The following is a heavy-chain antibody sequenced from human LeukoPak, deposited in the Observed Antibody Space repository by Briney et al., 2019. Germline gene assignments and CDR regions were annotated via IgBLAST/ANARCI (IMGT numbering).Heavy chain of an antibody. CDR2: ISSSGSTI. V-gene: IGHV3-11*01. Sequence: GGSLRLSCAASGFTFSDYYMSWIRQAPGKGLEWVSYISSSGSTIYYADSVKGRFTISRDNAKNSLYLQMNSLRAEDTALYYCAKDIGLRLGELSSPHSDYWGQGTLVTVSS. J-gene: IGHJ4*02. CDR3: AKDIGLRLGELSSPHSDY. D-gene: IGHD3-16*02. CDR1: GFTFSDYY.